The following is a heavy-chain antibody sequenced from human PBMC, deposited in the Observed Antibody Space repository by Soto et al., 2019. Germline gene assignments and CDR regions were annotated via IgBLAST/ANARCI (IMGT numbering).Heavy chain of an antibody. J-gene: IGHJ4*02. D-gene: IGHD6-13*01. CDR3: ARDYSARRAAAGTFFDY. CDR2: ISSSSSTI. Sequence: GKGLEWVSYISSSSSTIYYADSVKGRFTISRDNAKNSLYLQMNSLRAEDTAVYYCARDYSARRAAAGTFFDYWGQGTLVTVSS. V-gene: IGHV3-48*01.